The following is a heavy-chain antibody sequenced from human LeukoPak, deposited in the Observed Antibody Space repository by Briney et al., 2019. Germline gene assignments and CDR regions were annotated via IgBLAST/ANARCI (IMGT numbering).Heavy chain of an antibody. CDR2: SGTSGDT. V-gene: IGHV3-23*01. CDR1: GFTFSNYA. J-gene: IGHJ4*02. CDR3: AQKRPGTYPFDY. D-gene: IGHD6-13*01. Sequence: GGSLRLSCAASGFTFSNYALYWVRQAPGKGLEWVSASGTSGDTYYADSVRGRFTISRDNAKNMVYLQMSSLRAEDTALYYCAQKRPGTYPFDYWGQGTLVTVSS.